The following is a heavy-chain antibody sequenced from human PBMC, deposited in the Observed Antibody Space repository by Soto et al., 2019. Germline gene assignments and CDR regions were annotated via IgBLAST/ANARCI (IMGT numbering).Heavy chain of an antibody. CDR3: ARDNSNYGALSYGMDV. D-gene: IGHD4-4*01. V-gene: IGHV1-69*12. Sequence: QVQLVQSGAEVKKPGSSVKVSCKASGGTFSSYAISWVRQAPGQGLEWMGGIIPIFGTANYAQKFQGRVTITADESTSTADMELSSLRSEDTAVYYCARDNSNYGALSYGMDVWGQGTTVTVSS. J-gene: IGHJ6*02. CDR1: GGTFSSYA. CDR2: IIPIFGTA.